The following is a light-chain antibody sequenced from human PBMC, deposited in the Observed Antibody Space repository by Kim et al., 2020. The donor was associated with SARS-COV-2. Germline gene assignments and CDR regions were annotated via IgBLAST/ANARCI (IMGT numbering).Light chain of an antibody. CDR1: QNVYVW. V-gene: IGKV1-5*03. CDR3: QQYHSSWT. CDR2: KAT. J-gene: IGKJ1*01. Sequence: DIQMTQSPSTLSASIGDRVTITCRASQNVYVWLAWYQQKPGKAPNLLIYKATTLESGVPSRFSGSGSGTEFPLTISSLQPDDFATYYCQQYHSSWTFGQGTKVDIK.